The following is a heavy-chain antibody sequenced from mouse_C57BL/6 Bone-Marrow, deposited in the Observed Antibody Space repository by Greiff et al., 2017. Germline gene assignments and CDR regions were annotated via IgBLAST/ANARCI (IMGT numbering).Heavy chain of an antibody. CDR3: ARTPYGSSFFVY. V-gene: IGHV1-64*01. D-gene: IGHD1-1*01. Sequence: QVQLQQPGAELVKPGASVKLSCKASGYTFTSYWMHWVKQRPGQGLEWIGMIHPNSGSTNYNEKFKSKATLTVDKSSSTAYMQLSSLTSEDSAVYYCARTPYGSSFFVYWGQGTTLTVSS. J-gene: IGHJ2*01. CDR2: IHPNSGST. CDR1: GYTFTSYW.